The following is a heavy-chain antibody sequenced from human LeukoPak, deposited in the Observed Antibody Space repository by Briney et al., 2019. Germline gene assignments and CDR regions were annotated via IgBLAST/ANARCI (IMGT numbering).Heavy chain of an antibody. J-gene: IGHJ4*02. V-gene: IGHV1-69*04. CDR2: IIPIFGIA. CDR3: ARDARIQLWFNFDY. D-gene: IGHD5-18*01. CDR1: GGTFSSYA. Sequence: SVKVSCKASGGTFSSYAISWVRQAPGQGLEWMGRIIPIFGIANYAQKFQGRVTITADKSTSTAYMELSSLRSEDTAVYYCARDARIQLWFNFDYWGQGTLVTVSS.